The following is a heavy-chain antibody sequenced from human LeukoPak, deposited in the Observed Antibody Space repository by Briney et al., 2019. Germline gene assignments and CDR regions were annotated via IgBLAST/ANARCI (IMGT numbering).Heavy chain of an antibody. Sequence: ASVKVSCKASAYTFSSCYRNWVRQAPGQGHEWMGKINSYGGSTNYAQKFQGRVTMTRDTSTSTVYMELSSLRSEDTAVYYCVRGWWGTDYGWTNWFDPWGQGTLVAVSS. V-gene: IGHV1-46*01. J-gene: IGHJ5*02. D-gene: IGHD4-17*01. CDR3: VRGWWGTDYGWTNWFDP. CDR1: AYTFSSCY. CDR2: INSYGGST.